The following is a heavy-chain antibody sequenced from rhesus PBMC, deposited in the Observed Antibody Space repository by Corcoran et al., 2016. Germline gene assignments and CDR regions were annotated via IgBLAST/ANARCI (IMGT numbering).Heavy chain of an antibody. CDR3: ARGSTVDY. V-gene: IGHV4-65*01. J-gene: IGHJ4*01. Sequence: QVQLQESGPGLVKPSETLSLTCAVSGGSVSSGHWWHWIRQPPGQGLEWIGSISGSSAATYYNPSLNSRVTFSRDTSKNHFSLRLNSVTAADTAVYYCARGSTVDYWGPGVLVTVSS. CDR1: GGSVSSGHW. CDR2: ISGSSAAT.